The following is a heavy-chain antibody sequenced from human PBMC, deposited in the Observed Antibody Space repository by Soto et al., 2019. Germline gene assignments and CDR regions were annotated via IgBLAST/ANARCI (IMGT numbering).Heavy chain of an antibody. J-gene: IGHJ5*02. D-gene: IGHD3-9*01. CDR3: ARYVNPYDTAVWFDP. CDR1: GGSTRNYF. CDR2: IYYSGTT. Sequence: QVQLQESGPGLVKPSETLSLTCTVSGGSTRNYFWSWIRQPPGKGLEWIGCIYYSGTTNYNSSLMSRVTISLDTSKNQFSLRLRSVTAADTAVHYCARYVNPYDTAVWFDPWGQGTLVTVS. V-gene: IGHV4-59*01.